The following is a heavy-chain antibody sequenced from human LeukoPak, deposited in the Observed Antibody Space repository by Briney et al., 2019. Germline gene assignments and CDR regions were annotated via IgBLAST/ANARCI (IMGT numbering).Heavy chain of an antibody. D-gene: IGHD3-22*01. V-gene: IGHV3-21*01. Sequence: GGSLRLSCAASGFIFSSYSMNWVRQAPGKGLEWVSSISSSSSYIYYADSVKGRFTISRDNAKNSLYLQMNSLRAEDTAVYYCARGSYDSSGQFDYWGQGTLVTVSS. J-gene: IGHJ4*02. CDR1: GFIFSSYS. CDR3: ARGSYDSSGQFDY. CDR2: ISSSSSYI.